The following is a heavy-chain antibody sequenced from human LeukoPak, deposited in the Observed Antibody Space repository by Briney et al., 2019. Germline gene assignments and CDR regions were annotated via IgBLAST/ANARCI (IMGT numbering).Heavy chain of an antibody. Sequence: SQPLSLTCAISGDSVSSNSAAWNWIRQSPSRGLEWLGRTYYRSKWYNDYAVSVKSRITINPDTSKNQFSLQLNSVTPEDTALYYCARGVEYYYDSSGLDYWGQGTLVTVSS. CDR3: ARGVEYYYDSSGLDY. V-gene: IGHV6-1*01. CDR2: TYYRSKWYN. D-gene: IGHD3-22*01. CDR1: GDSVSSNSAA. J-gene: IGHJ4*02.